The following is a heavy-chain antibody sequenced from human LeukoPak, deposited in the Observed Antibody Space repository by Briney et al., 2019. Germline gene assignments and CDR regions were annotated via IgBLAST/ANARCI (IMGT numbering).Heavy chain of an antibody. CDR1: GDSITATSYY. V-gene: IGHV4-39*01. J-gene: IGHJ5*02. CDR3: ARQIRYTYDPNWFHP. Sequence: PSETLSLTCSVSGDSITATSYYWAWIRQPPGKGLEWIGCIYYSGVVNYDPSLQSRVTISVDTSKNQFSLSLSSVTAADTAVYYCARQIRYTYDPNWFHPWGQGTLVTVSS. CDR2: IYYSGVV. D-gene: IGHD2-2*02.